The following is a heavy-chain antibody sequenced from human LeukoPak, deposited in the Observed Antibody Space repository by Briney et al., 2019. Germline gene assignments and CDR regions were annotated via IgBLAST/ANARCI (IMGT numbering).Heavy chain of an antibody. V-gene: IGHV3-21*01. CDR3: ERAYDILTGYYYFFSS. J-gene: IGHJ4*02. Sequence: GGSLRFSCAASGFTFSSYSMNWVRQAQGKGLEWVSSISSSSSYIYYADSVKGRFTISRDNAKNSLYLQMNSLRAEDTVVYYCERAYDILTGYYYFFSSWGQGTLVTVSS. D-gene: IGHD3-9*01. CDR1: GFTFSSYS. CDR2: ISSSSSYI.